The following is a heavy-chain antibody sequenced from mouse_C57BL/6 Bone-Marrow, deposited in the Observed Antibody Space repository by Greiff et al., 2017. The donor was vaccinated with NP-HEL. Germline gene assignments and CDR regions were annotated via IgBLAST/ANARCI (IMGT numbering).Heavy chain of an antibody. CDR2: ISDGGSYT. D-gene: IGHD2-3*01. CDR3: ARDYDGYYEVWFAY. CDR1: GFTFSSYA. Sequence: EVKLVESGGGLVKPGGSLKLSCAASGFTFSSYAMSWVRQTPEKRLEWVATISDGGSYTYYPDNVKGRFTISRDNAKNNLYLQMSHLKSEDTAMYYCARDYDGYYEVWFAYWGQGTLVTVSA. V-gene: IGHV5-4*01. J-gene: IGHJ3*01.